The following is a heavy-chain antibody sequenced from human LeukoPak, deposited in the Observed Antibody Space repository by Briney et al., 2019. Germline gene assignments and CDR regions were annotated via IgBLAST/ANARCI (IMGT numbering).Heavy chain of an antibody. J-gene: IGHJ4*02. Sequence: GGSLRLSCAASGFTFSSYGMNWVRQAPGKGLEWVSATSGSGSSPNYSDSVKGRFTISRDNSKNTLYLQMNSLRAEDTAIYYCAKATGGNAYDYIDYWGQGTLVTVSS. V-gene: IGHV3-23*01. CDR1: GFTFSSYG. D-gene: IGHD4-23*01. CDR2: TSGSGSSP. CDR3: AKATGGNAYDYIDY.